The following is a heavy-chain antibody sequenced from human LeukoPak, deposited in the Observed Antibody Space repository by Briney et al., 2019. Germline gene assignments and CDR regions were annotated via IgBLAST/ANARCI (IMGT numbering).Heavy chain of an antibody. CDR3: AKKNFDNGDLCFDP. V-gene: IGHV3-23*01. CDR1: GGTFSIYA. J-gene: IGHJ5*02. Sequence: SCKASGGTFSIYAMSWVRQTPGKGLEWVSLISGGGGTTYYADSVKGRFTISRDNSKNTLYLQMNSLRAEDTAVYYCAKKNFDNGDLCFDPWGQGTLVTVSS. D-gene: IGHD4/OR15-4a*01. CDR2: ISGGGGTT.